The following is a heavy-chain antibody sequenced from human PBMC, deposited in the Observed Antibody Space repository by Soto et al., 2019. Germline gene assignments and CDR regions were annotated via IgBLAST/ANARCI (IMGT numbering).Heavy chain of an antibody. Sequence: SETLSLTCTVSGGSISGYYWSWIRQPPGKGLEWIGYMYNTGSTVYNPSFKSRVTISVDTSKNQFSLKLSSVTAADTAVYYCARVSCSSTSCYVGASWFDPWGQGTLVTVS. CDR3: ARVSCSSTSCYVGASWFDP. CDR1: GGSISGYY. D-gene: IGHD2-2*01. V-gene: IGHV4-59*01. J-gene: IGHJ5*02. CDR2: MYNTGST.